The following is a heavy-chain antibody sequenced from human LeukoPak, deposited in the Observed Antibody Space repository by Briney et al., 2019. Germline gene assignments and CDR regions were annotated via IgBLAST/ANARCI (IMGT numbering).Heavy chain of an antibody. CDR2: MNPNSGNT. D-gene: IGHD4-17*01. CDR3: ARGPLATAAGTTVTIDY. CDR1: GYTFTIYD. J-gene: IGHJ4*02. V-gene: IGHV1-8*01. Sequence: ASVTVSCTASGYTFTIYDINWVRQAPGQGLEWMGWMNPNSGNTGYAQKFQGRVTMTRNTSISTAYMELSSLRSEDTAVYYCARGPLATAAGTTVTIDYWGQGTLVTVSS.